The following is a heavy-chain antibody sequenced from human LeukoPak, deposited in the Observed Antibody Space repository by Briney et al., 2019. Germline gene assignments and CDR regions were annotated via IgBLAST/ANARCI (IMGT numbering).Heavy chain of an antibody. Sequence: ASVKVSCMASGYTFTSYYMHWVRQAPGQGLEWMGIINPSGGSTSYAQKFQGRVTMTRDTSTSTVYMELSSLRSEDTAVYYCARGPTIAVAGENWFDPWGQGTLVTVSS. D-gene: IGHD6-19*01. J-gene: IGHJ5*02. V-gene: IGHV1-46*01. CDR2: INPSGGST. CDR1: GYTFTSYY. CDR3: ARGPTIAVAGENWFDP.